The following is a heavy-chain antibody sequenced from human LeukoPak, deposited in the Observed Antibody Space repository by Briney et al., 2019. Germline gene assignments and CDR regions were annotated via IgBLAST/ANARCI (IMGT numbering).Heavy chain of an antibody. CDR1: GFTFSSYG. CDR2: ISCSGGST. CDR3: AKGVGYSSGWFYYFDY. J-gene: IGHJ4*02. V-gene: IGHV3-23*01. D-gene: IGHD6-19*01. Sequence: PGGSLRLSCAASGFTFSSYGMSWVRQAPGKGLEWVSVISCSGGSTYYADSVKGRFTISRDNSKNTLYLQMNSLRAEDTAVYYCAKGVGYSSGWFYYFDYWGQGTLVTVSS.